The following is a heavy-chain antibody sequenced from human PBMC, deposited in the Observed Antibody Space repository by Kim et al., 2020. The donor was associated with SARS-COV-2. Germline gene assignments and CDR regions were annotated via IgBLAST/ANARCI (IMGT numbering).Heavy chain of an antibody. Sequence: SETLSLTCAVYGGSFSGYYWSWIRQPPGKGLEWIGEINHSGSTNYNPSLKSRVTISVDTSKNQFSLKLSSVTAADTAVYYCARRVESISMILVVITYTPIRFAPWGQGTLVTVSS. V-gene: IGHV4-34*01. D-gene: IGHD3-22*01. CDR1: GGSFSGYY. J-gene: IGHJ5*02. CDR3: ARRVESISMILVVITYTPIRFAP. CDR2: INHSGST.